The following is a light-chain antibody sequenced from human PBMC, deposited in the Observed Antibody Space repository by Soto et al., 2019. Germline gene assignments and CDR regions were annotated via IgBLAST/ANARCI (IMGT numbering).Light chain of an antibody. Sequence: DIQMTQSPSTLSASVGDRVTITCRASQSISSWLDWYQQKPGKAPKLLIYDASSLESGVPSRFSGSGSGTEFSLTIISLQPDDFATYYCQQYNSYSPGYTFGQGTKLEIK. CDR1: QSISSW. V-gene: IGKV1-5*01. J-gene: IGKJ2*01. CDR2: DAS. CDR3: QQYNSYSPGYT.